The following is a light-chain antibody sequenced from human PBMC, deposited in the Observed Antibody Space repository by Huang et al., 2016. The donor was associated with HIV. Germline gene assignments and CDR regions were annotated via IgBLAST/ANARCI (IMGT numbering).Light chain of an antibody. V-gene: IGKV3-11*01. CDR2: DEA. CDR1: QSVSSS. J-gene: IGKJ4*01. Sequence: EIVLTQSPATMSLSPGERATLSCRASQSVSSSLAWYQQKPGQAPRLLIYDEANRAAGIPNRCSGSGCGTDFTLTISSLESEDFAVYYCQQRSNWPPLTFGGGTKVEIK. CDR3: QQRSNWPPLT.